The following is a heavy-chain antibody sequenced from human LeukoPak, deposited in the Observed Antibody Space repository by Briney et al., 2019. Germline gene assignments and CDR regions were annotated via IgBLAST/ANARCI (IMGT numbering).Heavy chain of an antibody. CDR2: ISGSSSYI. D-gene: IGHD2-2*01. CDR3: ARDYTTYCSSTSCYSGNGMDV. V-gene: IGHV3-21*01. CDR1: GFTFSSYS. Sequence: PGGSLRLSCAASGFTFSSYSMNWVRQAPGKGLEWVSSISGSSSYIYYADPVKGRFTISRDNVKNSLYLQMNSLRAEDTAVYYCARDYTTYCSSTSCYSGNGMDVWGQGTTVTVSS. J-gene: IGHJ6*02.